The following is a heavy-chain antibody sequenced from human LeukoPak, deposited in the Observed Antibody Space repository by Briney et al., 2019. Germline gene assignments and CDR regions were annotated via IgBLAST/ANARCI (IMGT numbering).Heavy chain of an antibody. CDR2: ISGSGGST. CDR3: AKDWIFGVVAAPIDY. CDR1: GFTFSSYA. Sequence: PGGSLRLSCAASGFTFSSYAMSWVRQAPGKGLEWVSAISGSGGSTYYADSVKGRFTISRDNSKNTLYLQMNSLRAEDTAVYYCAKDWIFGVVAAPIDYWGQGTLVTVSS. V-gene: IGHV3-23*01. D-gene: IGHD3-3*01. J-gene: IGHJ4*02.